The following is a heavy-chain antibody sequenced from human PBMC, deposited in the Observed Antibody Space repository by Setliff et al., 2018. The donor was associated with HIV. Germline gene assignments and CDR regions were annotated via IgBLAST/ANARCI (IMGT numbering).Heavy chain of an antibody. Sequence: PSETLSLTCSVSGGSTSSSSYYWSWIRQPPGKGLEWIGYIYYSGSTNYNPSLKSRVSISVDTSKNQFSLKLTSVTAADTAVYFCARDTSFGYWGQGTLVTVSS. CDR2: IYYSGST. J-gene: IGHJ4*02. CDR3: ARDTSFGY. CDR1: GGSTSSSSYY. V-gene: IGHV4-61*01.